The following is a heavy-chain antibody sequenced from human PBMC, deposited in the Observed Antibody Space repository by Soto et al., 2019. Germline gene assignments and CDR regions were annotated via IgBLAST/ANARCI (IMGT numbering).Heavy chain of an antibody. CDR2: INHRGST. CDR3: ARVVGYCSSTSCYHLRYFDY. Sequence: PSETLSLTCAVYGGSFSGYYWSWIRQPPGKGLEWIGEINHRGSTNYNPSLKSRVTISVDTSKNQFSLKLSSVTAADTAVYYCARVVGYCSSTSCYHLRYFDYWGQGTLVTVSS. D-gene: IGHD2-2*03. J-gene: IGHJ4*02. V-gene: IGHV4-34*01. CDR1: GGSFSGYY.